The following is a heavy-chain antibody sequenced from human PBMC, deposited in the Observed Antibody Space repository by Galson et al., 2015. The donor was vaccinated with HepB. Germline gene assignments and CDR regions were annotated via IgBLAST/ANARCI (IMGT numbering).Heavy chain of an antibody. J-gene: IGHJ3*02. CDR2: ISSSSSYT. CDR3: ARDGIAAADAFDI. V-gene: IGHV3-11*05. D-gene: IGHD6-13*01. Sequence: SLRLSCAASGFTFSDYHMSWIRQAPGKGLEWVSYISSSSSYTNYADSVKGRFTISRDNAKNSLYLQMNSLRAEDTAVYYCARDGIAAADAFDIWGQGTMVIVSS. CDR1: GFTFSDYH.